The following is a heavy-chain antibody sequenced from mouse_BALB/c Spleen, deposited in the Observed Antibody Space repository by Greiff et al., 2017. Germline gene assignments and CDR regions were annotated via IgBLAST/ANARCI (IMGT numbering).Heavy chain of an antibody. CDR3: ARPLTGTRWYFDV. V-gene: IGHV2-4-1*01. J-gene: IGHJ1*01. D-gene: IGHD4-1*01. Sequence: VQLQQPGPGLVQPSQSLSFTCTVSGFSLTSYGVHWVRQSLGKGLEWLGVIWSGGSTDYNAAFISRLSISKDNSKSQVFFKMNSLQADDTAIYYCARPLTGTRWYFDVWGAGTTVTVSS. CDR2: IWSGGST. CDR1: GFSLTSYG.